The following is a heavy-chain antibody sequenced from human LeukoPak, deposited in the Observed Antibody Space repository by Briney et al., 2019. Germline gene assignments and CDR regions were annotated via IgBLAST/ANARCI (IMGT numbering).Heavy chain of an antibody. J-gene: IGHJ4*02. CDR1: GFTVSSNY. CDR3: ARVPPDYDRAQ. V-gene: IGHV3-66*01. Sequence: GSLRLSCAASGFTVSSNYMSWVRQAPGKGLEWVSVIYSGGSTYYADSVKGRFTISRDNSKNTLYLQMNSLRAEDTAVYYCARVPPDYDRAQWGQGTLVTVSS. CDR2: IYSGGST. D-gene: IGHD3-22*01.